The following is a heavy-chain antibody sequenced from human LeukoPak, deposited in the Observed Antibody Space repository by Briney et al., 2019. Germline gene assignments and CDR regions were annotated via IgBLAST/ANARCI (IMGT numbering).Heavy chain of an antibody. V-gene: IGHV4-38-2*02. Sequence: SETLSLTCTVSGYSISSGYYWGWIRQPPGKGLEWIESIYHSGSTYYNPSLKSRVTISVDTSKNQFSLKLSSVTAADTAVYYCASSTLIYYYYYMDVWGKGTTVTVSS. CDR3: ASSTLIYYYYYMDV. CDR2: IYHSGST. CDR1: GYSISSGYY. J-gene: IGHJ6*03.